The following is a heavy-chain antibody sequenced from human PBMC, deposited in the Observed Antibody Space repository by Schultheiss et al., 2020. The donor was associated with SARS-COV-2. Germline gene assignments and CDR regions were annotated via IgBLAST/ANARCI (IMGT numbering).Heavy chain of an antibody. CDR1: GFHVSSNS. Sequence: GGSLRLSCAASGFHVSSNSMSWVRQAPGKGLEWVSSITGSGGNTNYADSVKGRFTISRDNAKNSLYLQMNSLRAEDTAVYYCARVGATKDWGQGTLVTVSS. CDR2: ITGSGGNT. J-gene: IGHJ4*02. D-gene: IGHD1-26*01. CDR3: ARVGATKD. V-gene: IGHV3-21*01.